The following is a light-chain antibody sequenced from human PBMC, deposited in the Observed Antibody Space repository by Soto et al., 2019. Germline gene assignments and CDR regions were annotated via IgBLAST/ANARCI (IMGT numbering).Light chain of an antibody. Sequence: PGESAPLSWRASQTVGSSYLAWYHQKPGQAPRLLIYGASSRATGVPDRFTGSGSGTDFTLTISRLEPEDFAVYYCQQYGRSPTFGQGTKVDIK. V-gene: IGKV3-20*01. CDR3: QQYGRSPT. CDR2: GAS. CDR1: QTVGSSY. J-gene: IGKJ1*01.